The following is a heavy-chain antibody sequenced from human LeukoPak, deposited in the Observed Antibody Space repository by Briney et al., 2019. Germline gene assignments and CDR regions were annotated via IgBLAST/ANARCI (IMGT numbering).Heavy chain of an antibody. V-gene: IGHV3-48*03. D-gene: IGHD1-26*01. Sequence: PGGSLRLSCAASGFIFSISDMNWVRQAPGKGLEWVSYISSSGSTIYYADSVKGRFTISRDNAKNSLYLQMNSLRAEDTAVYYCAREIGIGGAFDIWGQGTMVTVSS. CDR2: ISSSGSTI. CDR1: GFIFSISD. J-gene: IGHJ3*02. CDR3: AREIGIGGAFDI.